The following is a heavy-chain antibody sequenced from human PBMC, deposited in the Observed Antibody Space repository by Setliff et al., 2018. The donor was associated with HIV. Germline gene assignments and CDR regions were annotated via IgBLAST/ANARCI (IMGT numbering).Heavy chain of an antibody. V-gene: IGHV1-3*04. CDR3: ARDYCSGGNCYSLY. CDR1: GYPFTSYA. J-gene: IGHJ4*02. CDR2: LSTGNGNT. Sequence: ASVKVSCKTSGYPFTSYAIHWVRQAPGQRLEWLGWLSTGNGNTKYSQKFQDRVTFTRDTYARTAYMELSSLRSEDTAVYYCARDYCSGGNCYSLYWGQGTQVTVSS. D-gene: IGHD2-15*01.